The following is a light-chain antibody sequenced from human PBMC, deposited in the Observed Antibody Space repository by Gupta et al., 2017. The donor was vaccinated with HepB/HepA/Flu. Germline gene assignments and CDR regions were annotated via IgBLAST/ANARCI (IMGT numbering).Light chain of an antibody. J-gene: IGKJ2*01. Sequence: EIVLTQSPGTLSLSPGERATLSCRASQSVNSNYLAWYQQKPGQTPRLLIYATSNRVTGMSDRFSASGSGTEFTLTISRLEPEDFAVYYCQQCGSPALYTFGQGTRLDIK. V-gene: IGKV3-20*01. CDR3: QQCGSPALYT. CDR1: QSVNSNY. CDR2: ATS.